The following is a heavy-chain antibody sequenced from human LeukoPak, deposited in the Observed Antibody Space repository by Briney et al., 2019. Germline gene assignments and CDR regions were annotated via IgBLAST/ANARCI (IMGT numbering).Heavy chain of an antibody. CDR1: GGSISNYY. Sequence: SETLSLTCTVSGGSISNYYWSWIRQPPGKGLEWIGYIYYSGNSNYNPSLKSRVTISADTSKNEFSLKLSSVTAADTAIYYCATRSTGVAATFDSWGQGALVTVSS. D-gene: IGHD2-15*01. CDR2: IYYSGNS. V-gene: IGHV4-59*01. CDR3: ATRSTGVAATFDS. J-gene: IGHJ4*02.